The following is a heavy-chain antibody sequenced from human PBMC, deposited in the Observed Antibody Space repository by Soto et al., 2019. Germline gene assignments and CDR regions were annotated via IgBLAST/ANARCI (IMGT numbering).Heavy chain of an antibody. CDR2: SSGSGGST. D-gene: IGHD3-22*01. V-gene: IGHV3-23*01. CDR1: GFTFSSYA. Sequence: EVPLLESGGGLAQPGGSLRLSCAASGFTFSSYAMTWVRQAPGQGLEWVSVSSGSGGSTYYADSVKGRFTISRDNSKNTLYLQMNSLRAEDTAVYYCARDDSRAYYYDAFDIWGQGTMVTVSS. J-gene: IGHJ3*02. CDR3: ARDDSRAYYYDAFDI.